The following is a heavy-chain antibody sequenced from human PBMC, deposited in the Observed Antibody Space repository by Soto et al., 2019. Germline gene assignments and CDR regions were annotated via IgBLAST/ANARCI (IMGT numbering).Heavy chain of an antibody. CDR3: ARGFRVAATSGWFDP. CDR1: GYTFTSYD. V-gene: IGHV1-18*01. J-gene: IGHJ5*02. CDR2: ISTYNGNT. Sequence: QVQLVQSGAEVKKPGASVKVSCKASGYTFTSYDISWVRQAPGQGLEWMGGISTYNGNTNYAQKLQGRVTMTTDTSTRAAYRELRSLKADDTAVNYCARGFRVAATSGWFDPRCQGTLVTVSS. D-gene: IGHD2-15*01.